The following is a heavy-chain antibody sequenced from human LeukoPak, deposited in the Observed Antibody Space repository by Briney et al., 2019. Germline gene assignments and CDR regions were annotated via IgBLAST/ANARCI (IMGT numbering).Heavy chain of an antibody. V-gene: IGHV3-73*01. CDR2: MRSKANNYAT. Sequence: PGGSLRLSCAASGFSFTGSAIHWVRQASGKGLEWIGRMRSKANNYATTYAASVKGRFTISRDDSENTAYLQMNSLKTDDTAIYYCTRHFFQRGIAPIGFDYWGQGTLVTVSS. D-gene: IGHD6-13*01. CDR1: GFSFTGSA. CDR3: TRHFFQRGIAPIGFDY. J-gene: IGHJ4*02.